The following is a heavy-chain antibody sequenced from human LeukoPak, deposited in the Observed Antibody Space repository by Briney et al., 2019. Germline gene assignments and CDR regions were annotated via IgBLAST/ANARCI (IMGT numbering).Heavy chain of an antibody. CDR3: VKGPWGSDYELSDKYYFDY. D-gene: IGHD3-16*01. CDR2: ISSNGSST. V-gene: IGHV3-64D*09. Sequence: GGSLRLSCSASGFTFSSYAMHWVRQARGKGLEYVSAISSNGSSTYYADSVKGRFTISRDNSKNTLYLQMSSLRAEDTAVYYCVKGPWGSDYELSDKYYFDYWGQGTLVTVSS. CDR1: GFTFSSYA. J-gene: IGHJ4*02.